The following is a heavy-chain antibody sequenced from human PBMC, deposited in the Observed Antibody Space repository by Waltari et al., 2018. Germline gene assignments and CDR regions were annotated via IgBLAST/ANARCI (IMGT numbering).Heavy chain of an antibody. Sequence: EVQLLESGGGLVQPGGSLRLSCVASGFAFSSYAMTWVRQAPGKGLGWVSAFRGDGRNTFYPDSVKGRFTISRDNSKNTLYLQMNSLIAEDTAVYYCAKHLSGSYCFDYWGQGTLVTVSS. J-gene: IGHJ4*02. CDR2: FRGDGRNT. CDR1: GFAFSSYA. V-gene: IGHV3-23*01. CDR3: AKHLSGSYCFDY. D-gene: IGHD1-26*01.